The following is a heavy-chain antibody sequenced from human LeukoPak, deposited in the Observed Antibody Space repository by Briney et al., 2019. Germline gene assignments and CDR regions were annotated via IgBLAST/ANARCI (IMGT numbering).Heavy chain of an antibody. D-gene: IGHD1-1*01. V-gene: IGHV3-7*01. CDR1: RFTFSSSW. J-gene: IGHJ3*02. CDR2: IKEDGSQK. Sequence: GGSLRPSCAASRFTFSSSWMTWVRQPLGKGLEYVANIKEDGSQKYYEDSVKGRFTISRDNVKNSLYLQMDSLRAEDTAVYFCARNLAYNAFDIWGQGTVVTVSS. CDR3: ARNLAYNAFDI.